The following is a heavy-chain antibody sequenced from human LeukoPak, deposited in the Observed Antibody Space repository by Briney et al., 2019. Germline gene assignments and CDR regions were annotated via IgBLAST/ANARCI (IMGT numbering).Heavy chain of an antibody. CDR3: VRGFNSFGI. D-gene: IGHD5-24*01. CDR2: SRNKANSYTT. CDR1: GFIFSDHY. V-gene: IGHV3-72*01. J-gene: IGHJ3*02. Sequence: GGSLRLSCAVSGFIFSDHYMDWVRQAPGKGLEWVARSRNKANSYTTVYAASVKGRFTISRDESKNSLYLQMNSLITEDTAVYFCVRGFNSFGIWGQGTTVTVSS.